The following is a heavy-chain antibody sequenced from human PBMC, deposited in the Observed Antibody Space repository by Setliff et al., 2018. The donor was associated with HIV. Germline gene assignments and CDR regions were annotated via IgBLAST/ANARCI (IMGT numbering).Heavy chain of an antibody. V-gene: IGHV1-18*01. Sequence: GASVKVSCKASGYTFTSYGISWVRQAPGQGLEWMGWISPQNGKTKYAQRFQGIVSMTRDTSISTAYMELSRLRSDDTAVYYCARGMDYYDTSGYYQYYFDYWGQGTLVTVSS. CDR3: ARGMDYYDTSGYYQYYFDY. CDR2: ISPQNGKT. J-gene: IGHJ4*02. D-gene: IGHD3-22*01. CDR1: GYTFTSYG.